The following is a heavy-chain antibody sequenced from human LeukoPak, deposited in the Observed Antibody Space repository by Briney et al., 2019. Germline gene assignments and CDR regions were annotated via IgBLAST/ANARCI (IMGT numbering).Heavy chain of an antibody. V-gene: IGHV3-9*01. J-gene: IGHJ4*02. CDR2: ISWNSGSK. Sequence: PGGSLRLSCAASGFTFNDYAMHWVRQAPGKGLEWVSGISWNSGSKGYADSVKGRFTITRDNAKNSLYLQMNSLRAEDTALYYCAKDTHSRDGCPGRWGQGTLVTVSS. D-gene: IGHD5-24*01. CDR1: GFTFNDYA. CDR3: AKDTHSRDGCPGR.